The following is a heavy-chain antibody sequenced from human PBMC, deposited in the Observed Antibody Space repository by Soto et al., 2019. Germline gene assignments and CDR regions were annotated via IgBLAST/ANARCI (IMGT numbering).Heavy chain of an antibody. CDR3: ARVRYDFWSGYFLDY. Sequence: GASVKVSCKXSGYTFTGYYMHWVRQAPGQGLEWMGWINPNSGGTNYAQKFQGSVTMTRDTSISTAYMELSRLRSDDTAVYYCARVRYDFWSGYFLDYWGQGTLVTVSS. V-gene: IGHV1-2*02. CDR2: INPNSGGT. CDR1: GYTFTGYY. J-gene: IGHJ4*02. D-gene: IGHD3-3*01.